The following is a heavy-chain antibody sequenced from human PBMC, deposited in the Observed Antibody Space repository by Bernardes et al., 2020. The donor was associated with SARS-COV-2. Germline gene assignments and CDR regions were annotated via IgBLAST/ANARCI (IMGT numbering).Heavy chain of an antibody. J-gene: IGHJ6*02. V-gene: IGHV3-30*01. Sequence: GGSLRLSCAASGFTFSDNALHWVRQAPGKGLEWVAVISYDGRNKLYADSVAGRFTISRDNSKSTLYLQMNSLRSADTAVYYCARDPSGSDFSNDYIYNYYGLDVWGLGTTVTVSS. CDR2: ISYDGRNK. D-gene: IGHD3-3*01. CDR1: GFTFSDNA. CDR3: ARDPSGSDFSNDYIYNYYGLDV.